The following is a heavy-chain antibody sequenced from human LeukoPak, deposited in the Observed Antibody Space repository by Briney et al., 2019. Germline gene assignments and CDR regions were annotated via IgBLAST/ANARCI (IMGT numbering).Heavy chain of an antibody. V-gene: IGHV3-7*03. CDR2: INHNGNVN. CDR1: GFTFSNYS. D-gene: IGHD3-16*01. Sequence: GGSLRLSCAASGFTFSNYSMNWARQAPGKGLEWVASINHNGNVNYYVDSVKGRFTISRDNAKDSLYLQMSNLRAEDTAVYFCARGGGLDVWGQGATVTVSS. CDR3: ARGGGLDV. J-gene: IGHJ6*02.